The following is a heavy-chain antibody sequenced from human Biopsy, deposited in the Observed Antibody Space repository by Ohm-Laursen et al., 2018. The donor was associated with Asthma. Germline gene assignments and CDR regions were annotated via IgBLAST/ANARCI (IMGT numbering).Heavy chain of an antibody. CDR2: ISYTGSA. J-gene: IGHJ4*02. CDR3: ARGISRVTGLFDHFDS. V-gene: IGHV4-39*07. Sequence: TLSLTCTVSGGSMSSSSYYWGWIRQPPGKGLEWMGSISYTGSAYHNPSLKSRVTISVDTSKNQFSLKLRSVTAADAAVYYCARGISRVTGLFDHFDSWGQGTLVTVSS. CDR1: GGSMSSSSYY. D-gene: IGHD2-21*02.